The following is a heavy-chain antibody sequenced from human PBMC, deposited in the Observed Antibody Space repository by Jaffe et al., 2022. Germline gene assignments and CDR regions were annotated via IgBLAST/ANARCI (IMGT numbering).Heavy chain of an antibody. D-gene: IGHD6-6*01. CDR2: INHSGST. V-gene: IGHV4-34*01. Sequence: QVQLQQWGAGLLKPSETLSLTCAVYGGSFSGYYWSWIRQPPGKGLEWIGEINHSGSTNYNPSLKSRVTISVDTSKNQFSLKLSSVTAADTAVYYCARFRDRAARRPPHYYYYYMDVWGKGTTVTVSS. CDR3: ARFRDRAARRPPHYYYYYMDV. J-gene: IGHJ6*03. CDR1: GGSFSGYY.